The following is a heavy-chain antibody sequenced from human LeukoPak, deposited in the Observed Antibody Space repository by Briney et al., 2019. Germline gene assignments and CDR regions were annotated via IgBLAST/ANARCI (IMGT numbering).Heavy chain of an antibody. CDR2: MIPNSGNT. CDR1: GYPFTSFE. J-gene: IGHJ4*02. V-gene: IGHV1-8*01. D-gene: IGHD3-10*01. CDR3: ATDSPTVRGVILNYTVPFFDY. Sequence: ASVKVSFKASGYPFTSFEVNLVPQDAGQGLEWNGWMIPNSGNTGYAQKFQGRGTLTAGKSTSTAYMELSRLGAEDTALVFLATDSPTVRGVILNYTVPFFDYWGQGTLVTVSS.